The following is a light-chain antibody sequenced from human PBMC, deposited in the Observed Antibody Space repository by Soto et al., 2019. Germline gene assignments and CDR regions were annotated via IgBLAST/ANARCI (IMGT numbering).Light chain of an antibody. CDR1: ATVATN. CDR3: QQYFEWPPMT. V-gene: IGKV3-15*01. Sequence: EVVMPQSPATLSASPGERATLSCWASATVATNLAWYQQKPGQAPRLLISGASTSAAGSADRFRGSGSGTEFTLTISSLRSEESGIYYCQQYFEWPPMTFGQGTKVEI. J-gene: IGKJ1*01. CDR2: GAS.